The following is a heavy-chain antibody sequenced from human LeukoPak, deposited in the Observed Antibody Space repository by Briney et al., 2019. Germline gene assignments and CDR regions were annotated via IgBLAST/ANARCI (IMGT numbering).Heavy chain of an antibody. Sequence: QPGGSLRLSCAASGFTFSSYAMSWLRQAPGKGLEWVSAISGSGGSTYYADSVKGRFTISRDNSKNTLYLQMNSLRAEDTAVYYCAICRVTGRYYFDYWGQGTLVTVSS. CDR3: AICRVTGRYYFDY. CDR1: GFTFSSYA. D-gene: IGHD2-21*02. CDR2: ISGSGGST. V-gene: IGHV3-23*01. J-gene: IGHJ4*02.